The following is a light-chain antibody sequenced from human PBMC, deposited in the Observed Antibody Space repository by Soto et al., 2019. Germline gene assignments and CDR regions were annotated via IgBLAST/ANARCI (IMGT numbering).Light chain of an antibody. CDR1: DTDVGGFNY. CDR2: DVS. CDR3: SSYTAYRTYV. Sequence: QSVLTQPGSVSGAPGQSITISCTGTDTDVGGFNYVSWYQQFAGKAPKLIIYDVSSRPSGISNRFSGSKSDNTASLTISGLQAEDEADYFCSSYTAYRTYVFGTGTKVTVL. V-gene: IGLV2-14*03. J-gene: IGLJ1*01.